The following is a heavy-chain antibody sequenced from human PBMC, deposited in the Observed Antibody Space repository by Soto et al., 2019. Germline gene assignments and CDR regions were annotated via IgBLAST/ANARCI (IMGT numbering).Heavy chain of an antibody. Sequence: QVQLVESGGGVVQPGRSLRLSCAASGFTFSSYTMHWVRQTPGKGLEWVAHISYDGGDKYYADSVKGRFTISRDNSKKFLNQQMNNMRAEDSSVYYCAREYSLTVAAPRYWGQGNLVTDAS. J-gene: IGHJ4*02. CDR1: GFTFSSYT. V-gene: IGHV3-30-3*01. CDR2: ISYDGGDK. D-gene: IGHD3-22*01. CDR3: AREYSLTVAAPRY.